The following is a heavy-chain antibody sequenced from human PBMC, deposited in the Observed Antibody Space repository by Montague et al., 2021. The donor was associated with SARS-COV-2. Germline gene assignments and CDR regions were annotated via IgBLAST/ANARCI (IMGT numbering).Heavy chain of an antibody. D-gene: IGHD2-2*01. CDR1: GGSFRNYY. CDR2: VNQSGTT. V-gene: IGHV4-34*01. J-gene: IGHJ3*02. CDR3: ARSRRPVVVPGAGPAGRAFDI. Sequence: SETLSLTCALSGGSFRNYYWSWIRQPPGKGLEWIGEVNQSGTTIYNPSVKSGVTISEDTSKNQFYLRLNSVTAADTAVYYCARSRRPVVVPGAGPAGRAFDIWGQGTMVTVSS.